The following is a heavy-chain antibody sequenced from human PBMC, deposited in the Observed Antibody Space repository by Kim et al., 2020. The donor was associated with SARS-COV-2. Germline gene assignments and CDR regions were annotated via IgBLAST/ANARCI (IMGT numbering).Heavy chain of an antibody. CDR2: IIPIFGTA. Sequence: SVKVSCKASGGTFSSYAISWVRQAPGQGLEWMGGIIPIFGTANYAQKFQGRVTITADESTSTAYMELSSLRSEDTAVYYCAREGSGWYYFDYWGQGTLVTVSS. V-gene: IGHV1-69*13. CDR3: AREGSGWYYFDY. D-gene: IGHD3-10*01. J-gene: IGHJ4*02. CDR1: GGTFSSYA.